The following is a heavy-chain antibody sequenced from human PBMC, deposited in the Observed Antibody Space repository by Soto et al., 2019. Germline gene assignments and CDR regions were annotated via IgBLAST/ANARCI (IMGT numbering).Heavy chain of an antibody. V-gene: IGHV3-23*01. Sequence: EVQLLESGGDLVQPGGSLRLSCVASEFTFNSYAMSWVRQAPGMGLEWVSSIIGSGAITYYADYVKGRFTISRDNSKSTLDLQMNSLRVEDTALYYCAKDARDTGGNSGIDYWGQGTLVTVSS. CDR3: AKDARDTGGNSGIDY. J-gene: IGHJ4*02. CDR2: IIGSGAIT. D-gene: IGHD2-21*02. CDR1: EFTFNSYA.